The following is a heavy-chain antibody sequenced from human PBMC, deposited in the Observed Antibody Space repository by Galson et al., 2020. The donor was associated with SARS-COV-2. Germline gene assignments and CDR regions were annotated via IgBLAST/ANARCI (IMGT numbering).Heavy chain of an antibody. D-gene: IGHD3-9*01. CDR2: IDWDDDK. Sequence: SGPTLVKPTQTLTLTCTFSGFSLSTSGLCVSWIRQPPGKALEWLALIDWDDDKYYSTSLKTRLTISKDTSKNQVVLTMTNMDPVDTATYYCARTTYDILTGYYNAFDIWGQGTMVTVSS. CDR1: GFSLSTSGLC. V-gene: IGHV2-70*01. J-gene: IGHJ3*02. CDR3: ARTTYDILTGYYNAFDI.